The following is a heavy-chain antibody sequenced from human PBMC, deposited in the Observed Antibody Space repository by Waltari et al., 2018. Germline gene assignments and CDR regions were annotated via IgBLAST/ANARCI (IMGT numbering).Heavy chain of an antibody. V-gene: IGHV4-34*01. CDR1: GGSFSGYY. J-gene: IGHJ6*03. Sequence: QVQLQQWGAGLLKPSETLSLTCAVYGGSFSGYYWSWIRQPPGEGLEWIGEINHSGSTNYNPSLKSRVTISVDTSKNQFSLKLSSVTAADTAVYYCARGKTIFGVVIIRSHYYYYMDVWGKGTTVTVSS. CDR3: ARGKTIFGVVIIRSHYYYYMDV. D-gene: IGHD3-3*01. CDR2: INHSGST.